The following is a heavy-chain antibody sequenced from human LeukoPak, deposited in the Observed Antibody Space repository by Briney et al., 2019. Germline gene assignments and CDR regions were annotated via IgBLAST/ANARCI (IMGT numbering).Heavy chain of an antibody. CDR3: ARDLNYYDSSGYYFDY. D-gene: IGHD3-22*01. V-gene: IGHV1-69*13. CDR2: IIPIFGTA. Sequence: EASVKVSCKASGGTFSSYAISWVRQAPGQGLGWMGGIIPIFGTANYAQKFQGRVTITADESTSTAYMELSSLRSEDTAVYYCARDLNYYDSSGYYFDYWGQGTLVTVSS. CDR1: GGTFSSYA. J-gene: IGHJ4*02.